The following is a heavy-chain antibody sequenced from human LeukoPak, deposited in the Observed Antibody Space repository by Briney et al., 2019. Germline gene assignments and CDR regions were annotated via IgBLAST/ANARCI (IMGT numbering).Heavy chain of an antibody. Sequence: SETLSLTCAVSVVSFDDYYWAWVRQTPGKGLEWIGEINHSGYTNDSPPLKSRVTLSIDTSRKQFSLNRRSVTVADAGTYYCTRMTTGHDYWGQGTLVTVSS. CDR1: VVSFDDYY. J-gene: IGHJ4*02. CDR2: INHSGYT. V-gene: IGHV4-34*01. CDR3: TRMTTGHDY. D-gene: IGHD4-17*01.